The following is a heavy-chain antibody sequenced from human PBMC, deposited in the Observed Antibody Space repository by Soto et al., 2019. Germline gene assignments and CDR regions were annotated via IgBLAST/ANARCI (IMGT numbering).Heavy chain of an antibody. CDR1: GGTFSSYT. D-gene: IGHD5-12*01. CDR3: ARVGYSGYYYYYMDV. Sequence: SVKVSCKASGGTFSSYTISWVRQAPGQGLEWMGRIIPILGIANYAQKFQGRVTITADKSTSTAYMELSSLRSEDTAVYYCARVGYSGYYYYYMDVWGKGTTVTVSS. V-gene: IGHV1-69*02. J-gene: IGHJ6*03. CDR2: IIPILGIA.